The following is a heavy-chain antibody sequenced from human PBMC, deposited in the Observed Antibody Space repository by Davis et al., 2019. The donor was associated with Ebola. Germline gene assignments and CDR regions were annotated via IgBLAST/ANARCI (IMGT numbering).Heavy chain of an antibody. Sequence: GESLKISCAASGFTFSSYWMHWVRQAPGKGLVWVSRINSDGSSTNYADSVKGRFTISRDNAKNTLYLQMNSLRAEDTAVYYCARVKIGYSLRWFDPWGQGTLVTVSS. CDR2: INSDGSST. CDR3: ARVKIGYSLRWFDP. V-gene: IGHV3-74*01. J-gene: IGHJ5*02. D-gene: IGHD5-18*01. CDR1: GFTFSSYW.